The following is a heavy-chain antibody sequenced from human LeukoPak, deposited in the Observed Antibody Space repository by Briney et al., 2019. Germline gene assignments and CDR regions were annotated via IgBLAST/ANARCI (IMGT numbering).Heavy chain of an antibody. CDR3: AKAYYGDYEHFDY. Sequence: SVKVSCKASGGTFSSYAISWVRQAPGQGPEWMGRIIPIFGTASYAQKFQGRVTITTDESTSTAYMELSSLRSEDTAVYYCAKAYYGDYEHFDYWGQGTLVTVSS. V-gene: IGHV1-69*05. CDR1: GGTFSSYA. CDR2: IIPIFGTA. J-gene: IGHJ4*02. D-gene: IGHD4-17*01.